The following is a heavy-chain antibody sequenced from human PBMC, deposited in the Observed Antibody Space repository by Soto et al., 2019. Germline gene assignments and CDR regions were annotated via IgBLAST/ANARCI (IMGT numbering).Heavy chain of an antibody. CDR1: GYTFTGYG. V-gene: IGHV1-18*01. CDR3: ARVLAAAGAFDI. CDR2: ISAYNGDT. Sequence: ASVKVSCKASGYTFTGYGIYWVRQAPGQGLEWMGWISAYNGDTNYAQKFQGRVTMTTDTSTSTAYMELRSLRSDDTAVYYCARVLAAAGAFDIWGQGTMVTVSS. J-gene: IGHJ3*02. D-gene: IGHD6-13*01.